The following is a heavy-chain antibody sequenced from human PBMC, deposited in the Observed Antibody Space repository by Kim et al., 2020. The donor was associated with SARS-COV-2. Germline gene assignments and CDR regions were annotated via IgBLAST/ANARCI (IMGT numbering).Heavy chain of an antibody. CDR2: ISSSSSSTI. CDR1: GFTLSSYS. Sequence: GGSLRLSCAASGFTLSSYSMNWVRQAPGKGLEWVSHISSSSSSTIYYADSVRGRFTISRDNAKNSLYLQMNSLRAEDTAVYYCARRLDYWGQGTLVTVSS. J-gene: IGHJ4*02. CDR3: ARRLDY. V-gene: IGHV3-48*01.